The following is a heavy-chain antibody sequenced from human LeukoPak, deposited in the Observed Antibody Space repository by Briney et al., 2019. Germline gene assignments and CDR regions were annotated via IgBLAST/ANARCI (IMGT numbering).Heavy chain of an antibody. CDR3: AVYDNVADHDGFDV. Sequence: GGSLRLSCAASGFTFSSYWMSWVRQAPGQGLEWVANIKEDGSERYYVDSVEGRFTISRDNAKNSLSLQMNSLRVEDTAVYYCAVYDNVADHDGFDVWGQGTMVTVSP. CDR1: GFTFSSYW. J-gene: IGHJ3*01. CDR2: IKEDGSER. D-gene: IGHD3-22*01. V-gene: IGHV3-7*01.